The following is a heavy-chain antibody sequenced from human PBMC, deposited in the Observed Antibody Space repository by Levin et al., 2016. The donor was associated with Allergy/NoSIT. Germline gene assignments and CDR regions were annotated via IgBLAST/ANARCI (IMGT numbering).Heavy chain of an antibody. V-gene: IGHV3-30*04. CDR2: ISIDGSNK. CDR1: GFTFSNYA. J-gene: IGHJ4*02. Sequence: GGSLRLSCAASGFTFSNYAMHWVRQAPGKGLEWVAIISIDGSNKYYADSVQGRFTISRDNFRNTLSLQMNNLRAEDTALYYCASAETGYSRGWRDYWGQGTLVTVSS. CDR3: ASAETGYSRGWRDY. D-gene: IGHD5-12*01.